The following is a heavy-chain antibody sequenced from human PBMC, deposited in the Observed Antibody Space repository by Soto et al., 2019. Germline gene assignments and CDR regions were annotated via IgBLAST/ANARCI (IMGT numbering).Heavy chain of an antibody. J-gene: IGHJ3*02. Sequence: QITLKESGPTLVKPTQTLTLTCTFSGFSLTTSGVGVGWIRQPPGKALEWLALIYWNDDKRYSPSMKSRLTITKDTSKKQVVLTMTNLDPVDTATYYCAHRRRSSYYYDSSGYRNDAFDIWGQGTRVTVSS. CDR3: AHRRRSSYYYDSSGYRNDAFDI. D-gene: IGHD3-22*01. CDR1: GFSLTTSGVG. V-gene: IGHV2-5*01. CDR2: IYWNDDK.